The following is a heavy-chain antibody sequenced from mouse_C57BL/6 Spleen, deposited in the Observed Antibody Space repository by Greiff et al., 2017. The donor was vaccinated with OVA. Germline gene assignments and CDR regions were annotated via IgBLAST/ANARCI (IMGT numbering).Heavy chain of an antibody. Sequence: VQLQQSGAELVKPGASVKISCKASGYAFSSYWMNWVKPRPGKGLEWIGQIYPGDGDTNYNGKFKGKATLTADKSSSTAYMQLSSLTSEDSAVYFCARGLSLRYFDVWGTGTTVTVAS. V-gene: IGHV1-80*01. D-gene: IGHD2-1*01. J-gene: IGHJ1*03. CDR2: IYPGDGDT. CDR3: ARGLSLRYFDV. CDR1: GYAFSSYW.